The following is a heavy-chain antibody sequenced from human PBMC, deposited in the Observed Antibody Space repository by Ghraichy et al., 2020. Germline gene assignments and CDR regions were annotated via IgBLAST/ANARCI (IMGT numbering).Heavy chain of an antibody. CDR3: ARDKVVGATRFDY. J-gene: IGHJ4*02. CDR2: INEDGSEK. Sequence: GGSLRLSCAASGFTFSSYWMSWVRQAPGKGLEWVSNINEDGSEKHYVDSVKGRFTISRDNAKNSLYLQMDSLRAEDTAVYYCARDKVVGATRFDYWGQGTLVTVSS. D-gene: IGHD1-26*01. V-gene: IGHV3-7*01. CDR1: GFTFSSYW.